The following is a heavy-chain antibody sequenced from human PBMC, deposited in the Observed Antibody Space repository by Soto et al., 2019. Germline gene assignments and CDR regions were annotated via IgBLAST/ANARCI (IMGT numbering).Heavy chain of an antibody. CDR1: GYTFTNYA. Sequence: QVQLVQSGGELKKPGASVKVSCKASGYTFTNYAISWVRQAPGRGLEWMGWVNTYNGNPNYAQIFQGRVTMTTDTSTGTDYKELRSLKSDDTAIYYCARDSQYSTSWQRFDSWGQGTLVTVSS. D-gene: IGHD6-13*01. CDR3: ARDSQYSTSWQRFDS. J-gene: IGHJ4*02. CDR2: VNTYNGNP. V-gene: IGHV1-18*01.